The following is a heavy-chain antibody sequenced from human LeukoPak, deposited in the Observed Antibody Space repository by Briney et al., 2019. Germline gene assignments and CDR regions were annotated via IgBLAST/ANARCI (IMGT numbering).Heavy chain of an antibody. J-gene: IGHJ1*01. CDR1: GFTFSSYS. D-gene: IGHD1-26*01. CDR2: ISSSSSYI. Sequence: SGGSLRLSCAASGFTFSSYSMNWVRQAPGKGLEWVSSISSSSSYIYYADSVKGRFTISRDNAKNSLYLQMNSLRAEDTAVYYCARDPYGGSNGRYFQRWGQGTLVTVSS. V-gene: IGHV3-21*01. CDR3: ARDPYGGSNGRYFQR.